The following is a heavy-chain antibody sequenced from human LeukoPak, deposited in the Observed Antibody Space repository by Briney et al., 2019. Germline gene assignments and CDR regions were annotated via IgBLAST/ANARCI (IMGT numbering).Heavy chain of an antibody. J-gene: IGHJ4*02. V-gene: IGHV4-61*09. D-gene: IGHD6-19*01. CDR2: IHISGST. CDR1: GGSISSGSYC. CDR3: ARDPGCSSGWNYFDY. Sequence: SETLSLTCTVSGGSISSGSYCWSWIRQPAGKGLEWIGHIHISGSTNYNPSLKSRVTISVDTSKNQFSLKLSSVTAADTAVYHCARDPGCSSGWNYFDYWGQGTLVTVSS.